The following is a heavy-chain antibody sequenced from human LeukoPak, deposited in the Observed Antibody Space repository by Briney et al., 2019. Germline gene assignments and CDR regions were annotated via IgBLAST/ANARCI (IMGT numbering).Heavy chain of an antibody. CDR1: RFTFSSYS. V-gene: IGHV3-30*03. CDR3: ARPYLEWSLKFYMDV. D-gene: IGHD3-3*02. Sequence: GGSLRLSCAASRFTFSSYSMNWVRQAPGKGLEWVALISYDGSSKYNEDSVKGRFTISRDDSKNTLYLQMNSLRAEDTAVYYCARPYLEWSLKFYMDVWGKGTTVTVSS. J-gene: IGHJ6*03. CDR2: ISYDGSSK.